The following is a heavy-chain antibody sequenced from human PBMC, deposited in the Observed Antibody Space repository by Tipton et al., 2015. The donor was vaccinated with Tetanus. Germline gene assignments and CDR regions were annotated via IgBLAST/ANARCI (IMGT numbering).Heavy chain of an antibody. CDR1: GYNFSHYS. V-gene: IGHV5-51*01. Sequence: QLVQSGAEVGKPGESLKISCQGSGYNFSHYSIGWVRQMPGKGLEWVGIIDPRDSAARYGPSFRGQVIISADKSISTTSLQWGSLTASDTGIYYCARRRSAVLSGGYHWYFDLWGRGTMVTVSS. D-gene: IGHD3-22*01. CDR3: ARRRSAVLSGGYHWYFDL. J-gene: IGHJ2*01. CDR2: IDPRDSAA.